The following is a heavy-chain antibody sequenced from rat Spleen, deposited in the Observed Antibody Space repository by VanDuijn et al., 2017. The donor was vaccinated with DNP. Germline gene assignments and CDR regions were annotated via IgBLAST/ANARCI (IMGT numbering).Heavy chain of an antibody. D-gene: IGHD1-4*01. V-gene: IGHV5-22*01. Sequence: EVQLVESGGGLVQPGRSLKLSCAASGFTFSNSGMHWIRQAPTKGLEWVAYISYEGSSTYCGDSVKGRFTISRDNAKSTLYLQMNSLRSEDTATYYCARGNYPGINTFDYWGQGVMVTVSS. CDR3: ARGNYPGINTFDY. J-gene: IGHJ2*01. CDR1: GFTFSNSG. CDR2: ISYEGSST.